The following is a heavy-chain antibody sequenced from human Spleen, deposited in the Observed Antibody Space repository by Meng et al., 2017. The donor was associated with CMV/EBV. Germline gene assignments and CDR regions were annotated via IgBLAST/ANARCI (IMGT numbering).Heavy chain of an antibody. D-gene: IGHD1-1*01. CDR3: ARGRTDFDS. J-gene: IGHJ4*02. CDR1: GESLTDYT. Sequence: SLTCAVYGESLTDYTWSWIRQSPEKGLEWIGDISHSGRTNYNPSLMSRVTISVDTSSNQFFLKVTSVTAADTAVYYCARGRTDFDSWGQGTLVTVSS. V-gene: IGHV4-34*01. CDR2: ISHSGRT.